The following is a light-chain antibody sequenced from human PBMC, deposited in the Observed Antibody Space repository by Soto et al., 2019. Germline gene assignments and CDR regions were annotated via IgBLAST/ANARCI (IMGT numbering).Light chain of an antibody. CDR2: DAS. CDR1: QSVSRY. J-gene: IGKJ5*01. V-gene: IGKV3-11*01. CDR3: QQRTNWPPIT. Sequence: EIVLTQSPATLSLSAGERATLSCRASQSVSRYLAWYQQKPGQAPRLLIYDASNRATGIPARFSGSGSGTAFTLTISSLEPEDFAVYYCQQRTNWPPITFGQGTRLEIK.